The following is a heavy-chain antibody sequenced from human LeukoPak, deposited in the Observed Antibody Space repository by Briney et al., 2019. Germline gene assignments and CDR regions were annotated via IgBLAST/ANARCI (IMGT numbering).Heavy chain of an antibody. CDR3: ARDWGEQWLVDY. CDR1: GYTFTSYY. Sequence: PVKVSCKASGYTFTSYYMHWVRQAPGQGLEWMGIINPSGGSTSYAQKFQGRVTMTRDTSTSTVYMELSSLRSEDTAVYYCARDWGEQWLVDYWGQGTLVRVSS. V-gene: IGHV1-46*01. J-gene: IGHJ4*02. CDR2: INPSGGST. D-gene: IGHD6-19*01.